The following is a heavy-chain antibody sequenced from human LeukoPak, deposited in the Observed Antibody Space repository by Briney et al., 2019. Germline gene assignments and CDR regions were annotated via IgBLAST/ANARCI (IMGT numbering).Heavy chain of an antibody. V-gene: IGHV3-20*04. CDR3: ARAEWELLPDAFDI. Sequence: PGGSLRLSCAASGFTLDDYGMRWVRQAPGRELQWGSGINCNGGSTGYADSVKGRFTISRDNAKNSLYLQMNSLRAEDTALYYCARAEWELLPDAFDIWGQGTMVTVSS. CDR1: GFTLDDYG. CDR2: INCNGGST. D-gene: IGHD1-26*01. J-gene: IGHJ3*02.